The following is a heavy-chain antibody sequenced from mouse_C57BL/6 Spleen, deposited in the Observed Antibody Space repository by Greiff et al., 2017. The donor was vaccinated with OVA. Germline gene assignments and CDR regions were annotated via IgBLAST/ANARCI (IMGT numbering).Heavy chain of an antibody. D-gene: IGHD2-4*01. Sequence: VQGVESGPGLVAPSQSLSITCTVSGFSLTSYGVSWVRQPPGKGLEWLGVIWGDGSTNYHSALISRLSISKDNSKSQVFLKLNSLQTDDTATYYCAKGGMDDYDGGDYAMDYWGQGTSVTVSS. CDR3: AKGGMDDYDGGDYAMDY. J-gene: IGHJ4*01. CDR2: IWGDGST. CDR1: GFSLTSYG. V-gene: IGHV2-3*01.